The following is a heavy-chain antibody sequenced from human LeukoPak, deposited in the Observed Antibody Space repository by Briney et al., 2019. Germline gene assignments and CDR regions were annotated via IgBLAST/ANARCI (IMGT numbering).Heavy chain of an antibody. V-gene: IGHV5-51*01. J-gene: IGHJ5*02. CDR2: GSPATSII. D-gene: IGHD2/OR15-2a*01. CDR3: ARRKFYDTYLDP. Sequence: GESLKITCKDPEYDFPNYWIGCVRQTPGRGQEWMGMGSPATSIIHSGPSFQCQVTISFDRSLSTAYLQWTSLKASDSGMYFCARRKFYDTYLDPWGRGTLVTVSS. CDR1: EYDFPNYW.